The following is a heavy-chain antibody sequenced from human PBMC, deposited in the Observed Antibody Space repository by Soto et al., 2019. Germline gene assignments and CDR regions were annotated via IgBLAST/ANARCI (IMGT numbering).Heavy chain of an antibody. Sequence: EVQLVESGGVVVQPGGSLRLSCAASGFTFDDYTMHWVRQAPGKGLEWVSLISWDGGSTYYADSVKGRFTISRDNSKNSLYLQMNSLRTEDTALYYCAKDIAYSSSSGGVDYWGQGTLVTVSS. D-gene: IGHD6-6*01. CDR3: AKDIAYSSSSGGVDY. V-gene: IGHV3-43*01. CDR2: ISWDGGST. J-gene: IGHJ4*02. CDR1: GFTFDDYT.